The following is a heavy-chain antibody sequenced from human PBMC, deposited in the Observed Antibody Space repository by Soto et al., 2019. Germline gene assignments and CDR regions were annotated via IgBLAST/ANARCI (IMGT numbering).Heavy chain of an antibody. CDR3: ARDLGAVAGPKENYFDY. V-gene: IGHV1-46*01. D-gene: IGHD6-19*01. CDR2: INPSGGST. J-gene: IGHJ4*02. CDR1: GYTFTSYY. Sequence: GASVKVSCTASGYTFTSYYMHWVRQAPGQGLEWMGIINPSGGSTSYAQKFQGRVTMTRDTSTSTVYMELSSLRSEDTAVYYCARDLGAVAGPKENYFDYWGQGTLVTVSS.